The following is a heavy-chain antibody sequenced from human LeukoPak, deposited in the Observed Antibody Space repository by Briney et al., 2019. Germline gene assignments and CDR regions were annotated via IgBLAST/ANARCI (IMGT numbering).Heavy chain of an antibody. Sequence: GGSLRLSCAASGFAFSSQAMGWVRQAPGKGLEWVSVISDSGDITYYADSVKGRFTISRDNSKNTLYLQMISLRAEDTAVYYCAKDARRSDGWYFFDHWGQGTLVTVSS. CDR2: ISDSGDIT. V-gene: IGHV3-23*01. J-gene: IGHJ4*02. D-gene: IGHD6-19*01. CDR1: GFAFSSQA. CDR3: AKDARRSDGWYFFDH.